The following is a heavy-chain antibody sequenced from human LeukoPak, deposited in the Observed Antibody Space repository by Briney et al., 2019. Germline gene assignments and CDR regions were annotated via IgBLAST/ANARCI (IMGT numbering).Heavy chain of an antibody. D-gene: IGHD3-10*01. CDR2: IYYTGSI. CDR1: GGSINSYY. V-gene: IGHV4-59*01. Sequence: SETLSLTCTVSGGSINSYYWSWIRQPPGKGLECIGHIYYTGSIYYNPSLKSRVTISVDTSKNQFSLKLSSVTAADTAVYYCARAYYYGSGTFDIWGRGTLVTVSS. J-gene: IGHJ3*02. CDR3: ARAYYYGSGTFDI.